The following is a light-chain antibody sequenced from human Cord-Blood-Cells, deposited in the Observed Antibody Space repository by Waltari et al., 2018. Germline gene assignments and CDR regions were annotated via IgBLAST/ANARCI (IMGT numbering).Light chain of an antibody. CDR3: QSYDSSLSFYV. J-gene: IGLJ1*01. CDR2: GNS. Sequence: QSVLTQPPSVSGAPGPRVTISCPGSSSHIGAGYDVHWYQQLPGTAPKLLIYGNSNRPSGVPDRFSGSKSGTSASRAITGLQAEDEADYYCQSYDSSLSFYVFGTGTKVTVL. CDR1: SSHIGAGYD. V-gene: IGLV1-40*01.